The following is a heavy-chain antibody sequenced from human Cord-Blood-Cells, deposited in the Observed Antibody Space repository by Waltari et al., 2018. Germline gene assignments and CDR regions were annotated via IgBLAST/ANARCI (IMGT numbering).Heavy chain of an antibody. D-gene: IGHD2-15*01. Sequence: QVQLQQWGAGLLKPSETLSLTCAVYGGSFSGYYWSWIGQPPGKGLGWIGEINHSGSTNYSPYIQSQAPKSVDTAKNQFSLKLSSVTSADTAVYYCARDPLFGYCSGGSCYSYYYGMDVWGQGTTVTVSS. CDR3: ARDPLFGYCSGGSCYSYYYGMDV. CDR2: INHSGST. CDR1: GGSFSGYY. V-gene: IGHV4-34*01. J-gene: IGHJ6*02.